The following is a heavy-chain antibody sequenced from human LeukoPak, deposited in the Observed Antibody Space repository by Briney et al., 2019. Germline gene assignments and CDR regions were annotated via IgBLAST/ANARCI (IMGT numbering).Heavy chain of an antibody. CDR3: AKAAGYCSGGTCLDH. Sequence: AGGSLRLSCAASGFTVSSNYMSWVRQAPGKGLEWVSVIYSGGSTYYADSVKGRFTISRDNSKNTLSLQMNSLRAEDTAIYYYAKAAGYCSGGTCLDHWGQGTLVTVSS. J-gene: IGHJ4*02. D-gene: IGHD2-15*01. V-gene: IGHV3-53*01. CDR2: IYSGGST. CDR1: GFTVSSNY.